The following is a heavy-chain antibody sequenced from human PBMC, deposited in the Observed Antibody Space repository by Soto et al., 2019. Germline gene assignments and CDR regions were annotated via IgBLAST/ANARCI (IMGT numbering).Heavy chain of an antibody. D-gene: IGHD3-22*01. J-gene: IGHJ4*02. CDR3: ASTLITMIVV. V-gene: IGHV4-30-4*01. CDR2: IYYSGST. Sequence: SETLSLTCTVSGGSISSGDYYWSWIRQPPGKGLEWIGYIYYSGSTYYNPSLKSRVTISVDASKNQFSLKLSSVTAADTAVYYCASTLITMIVVWGQGTLVTVSS. CDR1: GGSISSGDYY.